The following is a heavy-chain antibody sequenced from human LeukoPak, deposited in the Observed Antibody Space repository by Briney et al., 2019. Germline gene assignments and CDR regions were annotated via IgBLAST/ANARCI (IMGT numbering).Heavy chain of an antibody. D-gene: IGHD2-2*01. Sequence: SETLSLTCAVYGGSFSGYYWSWLRQPPGKGLEWIGEINHSGSTNYNPSLKSRVTLSVDTSKNQFSLKLNSVTAADTAVYYCARGPIVVVPAAIGYYYYGMDVWGKGTTVTVSS. CDR3: ARGPIVVVPAAIGYYYYGMDV. V-gene: IGHV4-34*01. J-gene: IGHJ6*04. CDR2: INHSGST. CDR1: GGSFSGYY.